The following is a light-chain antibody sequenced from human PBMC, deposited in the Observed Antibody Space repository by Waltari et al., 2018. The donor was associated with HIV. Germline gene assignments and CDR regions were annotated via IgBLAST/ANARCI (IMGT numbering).Light chain of an antibody. CDR3: ASWDDGLRGHV. CDR1: HSNIGSNF. CDR2: RNN. Sequence: QSGLAQPPSASGTPGQRLSISCSGNHSNIGSNFVFWYRQVSGTAPTLLVYRNNQRPSGVADRFSGSRSGASASLVISGLRVEDEADYYCASWDDGLRGHVFGSGT. J-gene: IGLJ1*01. V-gene: IGLV1-47*01.